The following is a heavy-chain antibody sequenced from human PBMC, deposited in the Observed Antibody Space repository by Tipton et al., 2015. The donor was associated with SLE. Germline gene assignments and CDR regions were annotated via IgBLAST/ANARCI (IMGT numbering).Heavy chain of an antibody. V-gene: IGHV4-59*11. D-gene: IGHD2-15*01. J-gene: IGHJ4*02. Sequence: TLSLTCAVYGGSFSGHYWSWIRQPPGKGLEWIGYISNSETTSYNPPLKSRVTISLDTSKNQFSLKLRSVTAADTAVYYCAGAWQGYCSGGTCYVLDYWGQGTLVTVSS. CDR1: GGSFSGHY. CDR3: AGAWQGYCSGGTCYVLDY. CDR2: ISNSETT.